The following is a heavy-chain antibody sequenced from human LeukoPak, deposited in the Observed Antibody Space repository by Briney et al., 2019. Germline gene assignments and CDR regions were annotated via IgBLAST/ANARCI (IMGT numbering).Heavy chain of an antibody. V-gene: IGHV1-2*02. D-gene: IGHD5-12*01. CDR1: GYTFTGYY. Sequence: ASVKVSCKASGYTFTGYYMHWVRQAPGQGPEWMGWINPNSGGTNYAQKFQGRVTMTRDTSISTAYMELSRLRSDDTAVYYCARGPFSGYSGYDSFLHWYFDLWGRGTLVTVSS. CDR2: INPNSGGT. J-gene: IGHJ2*01. CDR3: ARGPFSGYSGYDSFLHWYFDL.